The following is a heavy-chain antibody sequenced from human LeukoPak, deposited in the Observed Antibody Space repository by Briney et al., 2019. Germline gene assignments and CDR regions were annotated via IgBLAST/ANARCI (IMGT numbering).Heavy chain of an antibody. Sequence: GGSLRLSCAASGFTFSCYSMNWVRPAPGKGLEWVSYISSSSSTIYCADSVKGRFTISRDNAKNSLYLQMISLRPEDTAVYYCARSGYCTRTSCLNGRGAFDIWGQGTMVTVSS. CDR1: GFTFSCYS. CDR2: ISSSSSTI. V-gene: IGHV3-48*04. J-gene: IGHJ3*02. CDR3: ARSGYCTRTSCLNGRGAFDI. D-gene: IGHD2-2*01.